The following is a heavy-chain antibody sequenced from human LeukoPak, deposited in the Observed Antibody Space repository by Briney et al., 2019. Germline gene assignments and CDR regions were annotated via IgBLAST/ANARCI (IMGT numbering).Heavy chain of an antibody. CDR3: AKDIQLWVTDY. V-gene: IGHV3-23*01. CDR2: ISGSGGST. CDR1: GFTFSSYG. J-gene: IGHJ4*02. D-gene: IGHD5-18*01. Sequence: GGSLRLSCGASGFTFSSYGLSWVRQAPGKGLEWVSAISGSGGSTYYADSVKGRFTISRDNSKNTLYLQMNSLRAEDTAVYYCAKDIQLWVTDYWGQGTLVTVSS.